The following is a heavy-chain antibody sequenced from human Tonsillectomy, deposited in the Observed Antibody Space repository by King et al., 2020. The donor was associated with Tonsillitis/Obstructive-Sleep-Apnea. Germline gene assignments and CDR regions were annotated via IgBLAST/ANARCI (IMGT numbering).Heavy chain of an antibody. CDR3: AKEPSIFGVVTWYYFDD. V-gene: IGHV3-23*04. J-gene: IGHJ4*02. CDR1: GFTFSSYV. D-gene: IGHD3-3*01. Sequence: LQLVQSGGGLVQPGGSLRLSCAASGFTFSSYVMSWVRQAPGKGLEWVSTISGSGGSTSYADSVKGRFTISRDNSKNTLYLQMNSLRAEDTAVYYCAKEPSIFGVVTWYYFDDWGQGTLVTVSS. CDR2: ISGSGGST.